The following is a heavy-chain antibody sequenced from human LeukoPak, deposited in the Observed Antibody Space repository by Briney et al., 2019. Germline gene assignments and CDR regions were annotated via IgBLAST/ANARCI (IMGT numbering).Heavy chain of an antibody. J-gene: IGHJ4*02. CDR2: IYPGDSDT. CDR1: GYSFSTYC. D-gene: IGHD1-26*01. CDR3: ARHLRVGATQSDFDY. V-gene: IGHV5-51*01. Sequence: GESLKISCKGSGYSFSTYCIAWVRQMPGKGLEWMGIIYPGDSDTRYSPSFQGQVTISADKSISTAYLQWSSLKASDTAMYYCARHLRVGATQSDFDYWGQGTLVTVSS.